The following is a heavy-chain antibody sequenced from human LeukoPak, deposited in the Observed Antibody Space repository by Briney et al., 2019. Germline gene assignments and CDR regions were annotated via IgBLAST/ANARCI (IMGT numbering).Heavy chain of an antibody. CDR1: GFTFSSYS. Sequence: GGSLRLSCAASGFTFSSYSMNWVRQAPGKGLEWVSYISSSSSSTIYYADSAKGRFTISRDNAKNSLYLQMNSLRDEDTAAYYCARALSIAAHNFDYWGQGTLVTVSS. D-gene: IGHD6-6*01. J-gene: IGHJ4*02. CDR3: ARALSIAAHNFDY. V-gene: IGHV3-48*02. CDR2: ISSSSSSTI.